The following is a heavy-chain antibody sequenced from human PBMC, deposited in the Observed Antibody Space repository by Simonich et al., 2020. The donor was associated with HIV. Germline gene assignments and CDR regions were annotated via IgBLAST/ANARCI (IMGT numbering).Heavy chain of an antibody. CDR3: ARDFGDSYGPSGGMDV. CDR2: INPNSGGT. V-gene: IGHV1-2*06. Sequence: QVQLVQSGAEVKKPGASVKVSCKASGYTFTGYYMHWVRQAPGQGLEWMGRINPNSGGTTYAQKWQGRVTMTRDTSISTAYMELSRLRSDDTAVYYCARDFGDSYGPSGGMDVWGQGTTVTVSS. CDR1: GYTFTGYY. D-gene: IGHD5-18*01. J-gene: IGHJ6*02.